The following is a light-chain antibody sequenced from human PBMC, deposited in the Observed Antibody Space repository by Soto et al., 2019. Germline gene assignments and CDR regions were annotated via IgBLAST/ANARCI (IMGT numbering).Light chain of an antibody. Sequence: DIQMTQSPSTLSASVGDRVTITCRASQSITNCLAWYQQQPGKAPKLLIFDASSLRSGVPSRFSGSGSGTEFTLTISSLQPEDFATYYCQQHNPYSPYTFGQGPKLEIK. V-gene: IGKV1-5*03. CDR1: QSITNC. CDR2: DAS. CDR3: QQHNPYSPYT. J-gene: IGKJ2*01.